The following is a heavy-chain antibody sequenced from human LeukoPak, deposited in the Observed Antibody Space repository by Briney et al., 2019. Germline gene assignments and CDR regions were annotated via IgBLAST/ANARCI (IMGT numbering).Heavy chain of an antibody. Sequence: ASVRVSCKASGYTFTGYYMHWVRQARGQGLEWMGWINPNSGGTNYAQKFQGRVTMTRDTSISTAYMELSRLRSDDTAVYYCAHQWGYCSGGSCYSGGDDAFDIWGQGTMVTVSS. CDR1: GYTFTGYY. V-gene: IGHV1-2*02. CDR2: INPNSGGT. J-gene: IGHJ3*02. D-gene: IGHD2-15*01. CDR3: AHQWGYCSGGSCYSGGDDAFDI.